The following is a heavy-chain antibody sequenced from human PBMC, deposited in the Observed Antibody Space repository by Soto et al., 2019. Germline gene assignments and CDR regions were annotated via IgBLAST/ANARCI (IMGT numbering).Heavy chain of an antibody. CDR2: MNPNSGNT. CDR3: AREYYGSGSYYYYYYYYMDV. D-gene: IGHD3-10*01. J-gene: IGHJ6*03. V-gene: IGHV1-8*01. Sequence: GTSVKVSCKASGYTFTSYDINWVRQATGQGLEWMGWMNPNSGNTGYAQKFQGRVTMTRNTSISTAYMELSSLRSEDTAVYYCAREYYGSGSYYYYYYYYMDVWGKGTMVTVSS. CDR1: GYTFTSYD.